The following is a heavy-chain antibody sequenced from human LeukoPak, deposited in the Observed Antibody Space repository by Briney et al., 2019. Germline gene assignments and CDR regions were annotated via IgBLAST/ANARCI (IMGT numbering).Heavy chain of an antibody. CDR3: AKELIGYCSGGSCSFFDY. D-gene: IGHD2-15*01. CDR2: ISYDGSNK. V-gene: IGHV3-30*18. J-gene: IGHJ4*02. CDR1: GFTFSSYG. Sequence: PGGSLRLSCAAAGFTFSSYGMHWVRQAPGKGLEWVAVISYDGSNKYYADSVKGRFTISRDNSKNTLYLQMNSLRAEDTAVYYCAKELIGYCSGGSCSFFDYWGQGTLVTVSS.